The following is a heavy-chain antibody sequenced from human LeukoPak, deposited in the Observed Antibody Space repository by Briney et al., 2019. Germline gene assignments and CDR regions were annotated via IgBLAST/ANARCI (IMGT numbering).Heavy chain of an antibody. CDR3: ARQWLVNG. CDR1: GFTFTNYA. V-gene: IGHV3-23*01. Sequence: GGSLKLTCPASGFTFTNYAMNWVRKAPGKGLEWVSSISESGGTTDYADSVKGRFTIPRDNSKNTLYLQMNSLRAEDTAVYYCARQWLVNGWGQGTLVTVSS. D-gene: IGHD6-19*01. CDR2: ISESGGTT. J-gene: IGHJ4*02.